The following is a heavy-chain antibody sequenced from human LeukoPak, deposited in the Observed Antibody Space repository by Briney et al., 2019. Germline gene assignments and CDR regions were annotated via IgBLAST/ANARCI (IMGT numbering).Heavy chain of an antibody. CDR2: IHDSGST. J-gene: IGHJ5*02. CDR3: ARGFGAGNYYYGWFDP. CDR1: GASISSGDYH. Sequence: SQTLSLTCTVSGASISSGDYHWNWIRQPPGKGLEWIGFIHDSGSTYYNPSLKSRVSISRDVSKNQLSLMLSSVTAADTAVYYCARGFGAGNYYYGWFDPWGQGTLVSVSS. D-gene: IGHD3-10*01. V-gene: IGHV4-30-4*01.